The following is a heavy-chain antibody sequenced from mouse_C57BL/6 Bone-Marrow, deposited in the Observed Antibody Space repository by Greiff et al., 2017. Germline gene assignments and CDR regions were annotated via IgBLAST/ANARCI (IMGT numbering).Heavy chain of an antibody. CDR2: IRLKSDNYAT. J-gene: IGHJ3*01. Sequence: DVKLVESGGGLVQPGGSMKLSCVASGFTFSNYWMNWVRQSPEQGLEWVAQIRLKSDNYATHYAESVKGRFTISRDDSKSSVDLKMNNLRAEDTGIYYCTGPLRCAYWGQGTLVTVSA. D-gene: IGHD2-12*01. CDR1: GFTFSNYW. CDR3: TGPLRCAY. V-gene: IGHV6-3*01.